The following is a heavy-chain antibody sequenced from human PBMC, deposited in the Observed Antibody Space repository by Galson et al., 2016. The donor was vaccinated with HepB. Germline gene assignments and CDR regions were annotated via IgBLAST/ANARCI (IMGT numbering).Heavy chain of an antibody. CDR2: ISGDGAP. Sequence: SLRLSCAASGFTFSSYAMRWVRQAPGKGLEWVSSISGDGAPYYVDSMKGRFTISRDNSKDTLYLQMISLRAEDTAVYYCARDRGFYSSTWDWGQGTLVTASS. J-gene: IGHJ4*02. CDR1: GFTFSSYA. CDR3: ARDRGFYSSTWD. V-gene: IGHV3-23*01. D-gene: IGHD2-2*01.